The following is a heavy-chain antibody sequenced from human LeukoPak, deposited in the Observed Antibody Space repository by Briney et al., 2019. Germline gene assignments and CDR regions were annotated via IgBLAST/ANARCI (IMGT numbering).Heavy chain of an antibody. CDR1: GFTFSHYG. CDR2: ISYDGSNK. V-gene: IGHV3-30*03. Sequence: GGSLRLSCAASGFTFSHYGVHWVRQAPGKGLERVAVISYDGSNKYYADSVKGRFTISRDNSKNTLYLQMNSLRAEDTAVYYCARDLSVDYAFDIWGQGTMVTVSS. J-gene: IGHJ3*02. D-gene: IGHD3/OR15-3a*01. CDR3: ARDLSVDYAFDI.